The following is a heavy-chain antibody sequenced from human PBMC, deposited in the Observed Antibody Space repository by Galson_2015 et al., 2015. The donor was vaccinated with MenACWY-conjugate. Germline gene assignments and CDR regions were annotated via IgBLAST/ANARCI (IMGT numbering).Heavy chain of an antibody. CDR2: LNPNSGDT. V-gene: IGHV1-18*01. CDR3: TRDYSLEYVCASYRYTLNY. CDR1: GYSFTGFV. D-gene: IGHD3-16*02. J-gene: IGHJ4*02. Sequence: SVKVSCKASGYSFTGFVINWVRQAPGQGLEWMGRLNPNSGDTTSSQSLQGRVTITTDKPTSTTYMDLRNLRSDDTAVYYCTRDYSLEYVCASYRYTLNYWGQGPLVPASS.